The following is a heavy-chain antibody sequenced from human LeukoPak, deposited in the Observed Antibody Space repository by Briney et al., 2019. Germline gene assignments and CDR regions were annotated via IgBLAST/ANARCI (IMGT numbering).Heavy chain of an antibody. Sequence: KASETLSLTCTVSGGSITSYFWRWLRQPPGKALEWIAYISHSGTINYNPSLKSRVAISLDASKNQFSLKLRSVTAADTAVYYCAGEDYGGYRFDYWGQGMLVTVSS. CDR1: GGSITSYF. D-gene: IGHD4-23*01. V-gene: IGHV4-59*01. J-gene: IGHJ4*02. CDR3: AGEDYGGYRFDY. CDR2: ISHSGTI.